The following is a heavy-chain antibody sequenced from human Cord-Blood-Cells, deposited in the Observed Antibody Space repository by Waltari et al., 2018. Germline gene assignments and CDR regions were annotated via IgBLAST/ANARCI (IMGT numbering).Heavy chain of an antibody. CDR3: TTDVVDCSGGSCYYFDY. V-gene: IGHV3-15*01. Sequence: EVQLVESGGGLVKPGGSLRLSCVASGFTFSNAWISWVRQAPGKGPEWVGRIKSKTDGGTTDYAAPVKGRFTISRDDSKNTLYLQMNSLKTEDTAVYYCTTDVVDCSGGSCYYFDYWGQGTLVTVSS. J-gene: IGHJ4*02. D-gene: IGHD2-15*01. CDR2: IKSKTDGGTT. CDR1: GFTFSNAW.